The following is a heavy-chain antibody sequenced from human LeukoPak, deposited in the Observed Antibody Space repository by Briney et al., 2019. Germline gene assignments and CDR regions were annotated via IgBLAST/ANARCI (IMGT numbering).Heavy chain of an antibody. V-gene: IGHV3-53*01. Sequence: PGGSLRLSCAASGFTFSDYWMHWVRQAPGKGLEWVSVIYSGGSTYYADSVKGRFTISRDNSKNTLYLQMNSLRAEDTAVYYCAGGAARYYYYGMDVWGQGTTVTVSS. CDR1: GFTFSDYW. D-gene: IGHD6-6*01. CDR3: AGGAARYYYYGMDV. CDR2: IYSGGST. J-gene: IGHJ6*02.